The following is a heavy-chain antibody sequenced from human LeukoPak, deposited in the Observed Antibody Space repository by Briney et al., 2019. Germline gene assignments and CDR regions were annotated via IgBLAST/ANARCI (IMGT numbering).Heavy chain of an antibody. CDR2: IYHSGST. V-gene: IGHV4-4*02. D-gene: IGHD2-15*01. Sequence: SGTLSLTCAVSGGSISSSNWWSWVRQPPGKGLEWIGEIYHSGSTTYNPSLKSRVTISVDKSKNQFSLKLSSVTAADTAVYYCARLTCSGGSCYSFGSWFDPWGQGTLVTVSS. J-gene: IGHJ5*02. CDR3: ARLTCSGGSCYSFGSWFDP. CDR1: GGSISSSNW.